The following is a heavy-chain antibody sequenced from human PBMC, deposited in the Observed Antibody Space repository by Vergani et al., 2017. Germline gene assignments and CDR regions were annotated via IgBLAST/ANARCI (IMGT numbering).Heavy chain of an antibody. Sequence: QVQLQESGPGLVKPSQTLSLTCTVSGGSISSGGYYWSWIRQHPGKGLEWIGYIYYSGSTYYNPSLKSRVTISVDTSKNQFSLKLSSVTAADTAVYYCARGPNDYVWGSYRKSPFDPWGQGTLVTVSS. D-gene: IGHD3-16*02. J-gene: IGHJ5*02. CDR3: ARGPNDYVWGSYRKSPFDP. V-gene: IGHV4-31*03. CDR1: GGSISSGGYY. CDR2: IYYSGST.